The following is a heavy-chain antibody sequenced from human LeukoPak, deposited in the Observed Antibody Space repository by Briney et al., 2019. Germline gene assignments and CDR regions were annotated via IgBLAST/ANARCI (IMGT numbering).Heavy chain of an antibody. Sequence: PGGSLRLSCAASGFTFSSYAMHWVREAPGKGLEYVSAISSKGGSTYYANSVKGRFTISRDNSKNTLYLQMGSLRAEDMAVYYCARAHGAYYGSGSYYRSYFDYWGQGTLVTVSS. V-gene: IGHV3-64*01. CDR3: ARAHGAYYGSGSYYRSYFDY. CDR2: ISSKGGST. J-gene: IGHJ4*02. CDR1: GFTFSSYA. D-gene: IGHD3-10*01.